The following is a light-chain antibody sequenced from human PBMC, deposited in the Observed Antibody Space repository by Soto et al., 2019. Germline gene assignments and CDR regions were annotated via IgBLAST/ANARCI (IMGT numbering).Light chain of an antibody. CDR3: QQSYTTPWT. Sequence: DIQMTQSPSSLSASVGDRVTITCLASQSIHTYLNWYHQKPGKAPKVLIYVASNLQGGVPSRFSGSGSGTDFTLTISSLQPEDFATYYCQQSYTTPWTFGQGTKVEIK. V-gene: IGKV1-39*01. CDR2: VAS. CDR1: QSIHTY. J-gene: IGKJ1*01.